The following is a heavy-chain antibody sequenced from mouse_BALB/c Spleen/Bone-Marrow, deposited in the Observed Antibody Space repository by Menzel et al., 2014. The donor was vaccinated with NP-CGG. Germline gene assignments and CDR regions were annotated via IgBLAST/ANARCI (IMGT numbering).Heavy chain of an antibody. D-gene: IGHD2-3*01. V-gene: IGHV1-69*02. Sequence: QVQLQQSGAELVKPGASVRLSCEASGYTFTSYRMHWVKQRPGQGLEWIGEIDPSDSYTNYNQKFKGKATLTVDKSSSTAYMQLSSLTSEDSAVYYCARWLLGYAMDYWGQGTSVTVSS. CDR3: ARWLLGYAMDY. CDR1: GYTFTSYR. CDR2: IDPSDSYT. J-gene: IGHJ4*01.